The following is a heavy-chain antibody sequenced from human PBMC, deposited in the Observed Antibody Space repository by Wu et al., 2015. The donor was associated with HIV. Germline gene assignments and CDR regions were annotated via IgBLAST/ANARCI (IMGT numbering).Heavy chain of an antibody. V-gene: IGHV1-8*02. CDR2: MNPKSGNT. CDR1: GYTFTSYG. D-gene: IGHD3-22*01. J-gene: IGHJ1*01. Sequence: QLVQSGDEVKKPGDSVRVSCQASGYTFTSYGISWVRQATGQGLEWMGWMNPKSGNTGFAQKFQDRVTMTKSNSENTAYMELTNLRSEDTAVYYCAREGEDGSGYYAYLQHWGQGTLVTVSS. CDR3: AREGEDGSGYYAYLQH.